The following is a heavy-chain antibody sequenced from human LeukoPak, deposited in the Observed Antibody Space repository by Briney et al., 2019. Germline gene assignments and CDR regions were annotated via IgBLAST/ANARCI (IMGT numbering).Heavy chain of an antibody. CDR2: IYYSRST. J-gene: IGHJ3*02. D-gene: IGHD3-10*01. CDR3: ARHFGSGSRDAFDI. V-gene: IGHV4-59*08. Sequence: SETLSLTCTVSGGSISSYYWSWIRQAPGKGLEWIGYIYYSRSTNYNPSLKGRVTISVDTSKNHFSLKLSSVTAADTAVYYCARHFGSGSRDAFDIWGQGTMVIVSS. CDR1: GGSISSYY.